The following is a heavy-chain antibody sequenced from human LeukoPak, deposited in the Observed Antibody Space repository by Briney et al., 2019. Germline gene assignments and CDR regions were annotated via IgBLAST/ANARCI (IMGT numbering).Heavy chain of an antibody. J-gene: IGHJ2*01. Sequence: GSLVLSCAASGFTFSIYWMHWVRQAPGKGLVGVSRINSDGSSTNYVDSVKGRFTISRDNAKNTLYVQMNSLRVEDTAVYYCARDIYGYFDLWGRGTLVTVSS. D-gene: IGHD3-16*01. V-gene: IGHV3-74*01. CDR1: GFTFSIYW. CDR2: INSDGSST. CDR3: ARDIYGYFDL.